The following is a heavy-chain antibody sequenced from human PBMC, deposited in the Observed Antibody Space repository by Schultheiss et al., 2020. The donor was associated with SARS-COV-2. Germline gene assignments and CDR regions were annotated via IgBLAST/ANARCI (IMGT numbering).Heavy chain of an antibody. D-gene: IGHD6-13*01. Sequence: GGSLRLSCAASGFTFITYGMHWVRQAPGKGLEWVSAISGSGGSTYYADSVKGRFTISRDNSKNTLYLQMNSLRAEDTAVYYCAKTMRRGYSSSWYGRAFDIWGRGTMVTVSS. CDR3: AKTMRRGYSSSWYGRAFDI. CDR1: GFTFITYG. CDR2: ISGSGGST. J-gene: IGHJ3*02. V-gene: IGHV3-23*01.